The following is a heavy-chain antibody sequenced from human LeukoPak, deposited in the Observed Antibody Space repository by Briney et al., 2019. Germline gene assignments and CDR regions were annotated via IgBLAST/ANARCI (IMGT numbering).Heavy chain of an antibody. D-gene: IGHD2-2*02. CDR2: MNPNNGNT. Sequence: ASVKVSCKASGYTFRHHDINWVRQATGQGLEWMGWMNPNNGNTGYAQKFQGRVSITRDTPISTAYMEMSGLRSEDTAVYYCARGPPAGHCTSTSCYIDYWGQGTLVTVSS. J-gene: IGHJ4*02. CDR3: ARGPPAGHCTSTSCYIDY. CDR1: GYTFRHHD. V-gene: IGHV1-8*03.